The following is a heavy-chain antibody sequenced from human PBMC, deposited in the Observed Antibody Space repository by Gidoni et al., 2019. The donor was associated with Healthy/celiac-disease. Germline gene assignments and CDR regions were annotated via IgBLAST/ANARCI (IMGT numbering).Heavy chain of an antibody. D-gene: IGHD3-10*01. CDR2: IWYDGSNK. V-gene: IGHV3-33*01. Sequence: QVQLVESGGGVVQPGRSLRVSCAASGFTFISYDMHWVRQAPGKGLEWVAVIWYDGSNKYYADSVKGRFTISRDNSKNTLYLQMNSLRAEDTAVYYCARGIVKVRGVIGALDAFDIWGQGTMVTVSS. CDR3: ARGIVKVRGVIGALDAFDI. J-gene: IGHJ3*02. CDR1: GFTFISYD.